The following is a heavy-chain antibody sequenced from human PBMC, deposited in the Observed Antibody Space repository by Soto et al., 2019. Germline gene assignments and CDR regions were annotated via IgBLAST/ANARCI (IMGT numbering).Heavy chain of an antibody. CDR1: GGSSSSYY. V-gene: IGHV4-4*07. CDR3: ARAGSSSFYHGMDV. CDR2: IYTSGST. J-gene: IGHJ6*02. D-gene: IGHD6-6*01. Sequence: SETLSRKCIDSGGSSSSYYWSWIRQPAGKGLEWIGRIYTSGSTNYNPSLKSRVTMSVDTSKNQFSLKLSSVTAADTAVYYCARAGSSSFYHGMDVWGQGTTVTVSS.